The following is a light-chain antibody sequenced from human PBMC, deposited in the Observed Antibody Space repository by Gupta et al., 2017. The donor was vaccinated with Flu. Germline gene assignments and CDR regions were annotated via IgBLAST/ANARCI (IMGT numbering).Light chain of an antibody. CDR2: KAS. CDR3: QQRNSSLYI. V-gene: IGKV1-5*03. J-gene: IGKJ2*01. Sequence: QMTQSPSTLSASIGDRVTITCRASQSIRTWLAWYQQKPGKTPKLLIYKASKVKSGVPSRFSGGGYGTEFTLTISSRQPDDFATYYCQQRNSSLYIFGQGTXLEIK. CDR1: QSIRTW.